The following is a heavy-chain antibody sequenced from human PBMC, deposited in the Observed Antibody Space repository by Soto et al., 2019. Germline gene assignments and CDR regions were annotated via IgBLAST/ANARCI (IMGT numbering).Heavy chain of an antibody. CDR1: GFAVSSND. CDR3: ASSSRKDYYFAMDA. D-gene: IGHD6-6*01. CDR2: IYSGGST. J-gene: IGHJ6*02. V-gene: IGHV3-53*01. Sequence: GGSLRLSCAASGFAVSSNDMSWFRQAPGKGLEWVSVIYSGGSTHDADSVKGRFTISRDNSKNTVSLQMNSLRVDDTAVYYCASSSRKDYYFAMDAWGQGTTVTVSS.